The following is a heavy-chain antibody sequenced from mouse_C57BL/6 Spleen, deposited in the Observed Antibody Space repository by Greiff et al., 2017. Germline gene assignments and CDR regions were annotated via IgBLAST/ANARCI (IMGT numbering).Heavy chain of an antibody. CDR2: ISNLAYSI. J-gene: IGHJ4*01. CDR3: ARRETAQATGYAMDY. V-gene: IGHV5-15*04. CDR1: GFTFSDYG. Sequence: DVKLVESGGGLVQPGGSLKLSCAASGFTFSDYGMAWVRQAPRKGPAWVAFISNLAYSIYYADTVTGRFTISRENAKNTLYLEMSSLRSEDTAMYYCARRETAQATGYAMDYWGQGTSVTVSS. D-gene: IGHD3-2*02.